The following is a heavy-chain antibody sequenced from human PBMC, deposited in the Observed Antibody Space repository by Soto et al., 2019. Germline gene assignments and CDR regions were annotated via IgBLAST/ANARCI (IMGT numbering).Heavy chain of an antibody. CDR2: KSEDGSKK. CDR1: GYTFSTSG. Sequence: GGSLRLSCAASGYTFSTSGMHRARQAQAKGLERVVVKSEDGSKKYYADSVKGRFTISRDNSKNTLYLQMNSLRAEDTAVFYCAKEWVYDSSGWSFDFWGQGTLVTVSS. CDR3: AKEWVYDSSGWSFDF. J-gene: IGHJ4*02. D-gene: IGHD3-22*01. V-gene: IGHV3-30*18.